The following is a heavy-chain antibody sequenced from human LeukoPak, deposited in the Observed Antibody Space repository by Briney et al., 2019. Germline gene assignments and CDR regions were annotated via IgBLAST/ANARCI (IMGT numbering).Heavy chain of an antibody. J-gene: IGHJ4*02. CDR2: INPNSGGT. CDR1: GYTFTGYY. V-gene: IGHV1-2*02. CDR3: ATRDVVVAATEHDY. Sequence: ASVKVSCKASGYTFTGYYMRWVRQAPGQGLEWVGWINPNSGGTNYAQKFQGRVTMTRDTSISTAYMELSRLRPDDTAVYYCATRDVVVAATEHDYWGQGTLVTVSS. D-gene: IGHD2-15*01.